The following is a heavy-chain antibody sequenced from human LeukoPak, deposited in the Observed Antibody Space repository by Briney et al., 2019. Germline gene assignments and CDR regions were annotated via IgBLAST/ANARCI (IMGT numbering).Heavy chain of an antibody. Sequence: SETLSLTCTVSGGSVSSGGYYWSWIRQHPGKGLEWIVYIYYSGRTYYNPSLKSRVTISVDTSKNQFSLKLSSVTAADTAVYYCARGGYDYVWGSYTANDYYYYYGMDVWGQGTTVTVSS. CDR1: GGSVSSGGYY. J-gene: IGHJ6*02. CDR2: IYYSGRT. V-gene: IGHV4-31*03. CDR3: ARGGYDYVWGSYTANDYYYYYGMDV. D-gene: IGHD3-16*01.